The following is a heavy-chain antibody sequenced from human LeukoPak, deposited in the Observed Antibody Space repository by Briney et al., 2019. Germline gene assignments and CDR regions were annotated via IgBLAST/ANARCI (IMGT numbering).Heavy chain of an antibody. J-gene: IGHJ3*02. CDR3: ARVAIYYDSSGSVKSDAFDI. Sequence: SETLSLTCAVYGDSFSGYYWSWIRQPPGKGLEWIGEINHSGSTNYNPSLKSRVTISVDTSKNQFSLKLSSVTAADTAVYYCARVAIYYDSSGSVKSDAFDIWGQGTKVTVSS. V-gene: IGHV4-34*01. D-gene: IGHD3-22*01. CDR2: INHSGST. CDR1: GDSFSGYY.